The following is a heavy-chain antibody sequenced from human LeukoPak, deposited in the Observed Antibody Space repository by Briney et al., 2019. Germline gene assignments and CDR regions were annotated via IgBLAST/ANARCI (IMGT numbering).Heavy chain of an antibody. Sequence: SETLSLTCAVYGGSFSGYYWTWIRQPPGKGLEWIGEINDRGSINYNPSLESRLTISTDTSKNQFSLRLSSMTAADTAVYYCARGRRWWGQGALVTVSS. V-gene: IGHV4-34*01. CDR2: INDRGSI. CDR3: ARGRRW. J-gene: IGHJ4*02. CDR1: GGSFSGYY. D-gene: IGHD5-24*01.